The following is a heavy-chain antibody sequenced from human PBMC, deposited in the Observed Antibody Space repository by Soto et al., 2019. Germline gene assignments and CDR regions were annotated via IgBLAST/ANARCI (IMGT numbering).Heavy chain of an antibody. CDR1: GGSVSATNW. J-gene: IGHJ4*02. CDR2: INLSGTT. V-gene: IGHV4-4*02. CDR3: ARVPLL. D-gene: IGHD1-26*01. Sequence: PSETLSLTCAVSGGSVSATNWWSWIRQPPGKGLEWIGEINLSGTTNYSPSLKRRVTMSIGTSKNQFSLKLTSVTAADTAVYYCARVPLLWGQGTLVTVSS.